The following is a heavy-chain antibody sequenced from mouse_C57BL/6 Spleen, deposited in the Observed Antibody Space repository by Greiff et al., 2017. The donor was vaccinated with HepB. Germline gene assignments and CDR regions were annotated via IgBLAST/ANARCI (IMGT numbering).Heavy chain of an antibody. D-gene: IGHD1-1*01. CDR1: GYTFTSYW. Sequence: QVQLQQSGAELVKPGASVKLSCKASGYTFTSYWMHWVKQRPGQGLEWIGMIHPNSGSTNYNEKFKSKATLTVDKSSSTAYMQLSSLTSEDSAVYYCARSIITTVVDYFDYWGQGTTLTVSS. J-gene: IGHJ2*01. V-gene: IGHV1-64*01. CDR2: IHPNSGST. CDR3: ARSIITTVVDYFDY.